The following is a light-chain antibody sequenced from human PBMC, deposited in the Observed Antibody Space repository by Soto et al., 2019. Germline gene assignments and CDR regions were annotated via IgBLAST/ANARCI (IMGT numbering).Light chain of an antibody. CDR3: QQYDNWPRT. V-gene: IGKV3-20*01. CDR1: QSVSSSS. CDR2: GTS. Sequence: TVLTQSPGALSLSPGEIGTLSCRASQSVSSSSLAWYQQRPGQAPRLLIYGTSTRATGIPARFSGSGSGTDFTLTISSLESDDFAVYYCQQYDNWPRTFGQGTKVDI. J-gene: IGKJ1*01.